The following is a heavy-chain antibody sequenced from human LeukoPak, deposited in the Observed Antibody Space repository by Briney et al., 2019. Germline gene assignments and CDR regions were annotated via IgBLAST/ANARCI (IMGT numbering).Heavy chain of an antibody. V-gene: IGHV4-39*01. CDR2: IYYSGTT. CDR3: ATQVGAARTYFDY. D-gene: IGHD6-6*01. J-gene: IGHJ4*02. CDR1: GGSIRSSSYY. Sequence: SDTLSLTCAVSGGSIRSSSYYWGWIRQPPGKGLEGIGSIYYSGTTYYNPSLKSRVTISVDTSKNQFSLNLNSVTAADTAVYYCATQVGAARTYFDYWGQGTLVTVSS.